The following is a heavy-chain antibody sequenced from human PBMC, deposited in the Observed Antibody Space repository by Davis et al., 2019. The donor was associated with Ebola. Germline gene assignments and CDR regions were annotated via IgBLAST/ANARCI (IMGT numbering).Heavy chain of an antibody. J-gene: IGHJ5*02. CDR2: IYYSGST. CDR3: AKYGLYCSSSTCSNWFDP. V-gene: IGHV4-59*08. CDR1: GGSISSDY. D-gene: IGHD2-2*01. Sequence: MPGGSLRLSCTVSGGSISSDYWNWIRQPPGKGLEWIGYIYYSGSTNYNPSLKSRVTMSVDTSKNQVSLKLSSVTAADTAVYYCAKYGLYCSSSTCSNWFDPWGQGTLVTVSS.